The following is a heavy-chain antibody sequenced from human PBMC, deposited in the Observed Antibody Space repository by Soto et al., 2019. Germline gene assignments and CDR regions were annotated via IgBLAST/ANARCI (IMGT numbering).Heavy chain of an antibody. CDR2: IYYSGST. Sequence: SETLSLTCTASSGSISSYYWSWIRQPPGKGLEWIGYIYYSGSTNYNPSLKSRVTISVDTSKNQFSLKLSSVTAADTAVYYCASRVVIGLFDPWGQGTMVTVSS. V-gene: IGHV4-59*08. D-gene: IGHD3-3*01. CDR3: ASRVVIGLFDP. J-gene: IGHJ5*02. CDR1: SGSISSYY.